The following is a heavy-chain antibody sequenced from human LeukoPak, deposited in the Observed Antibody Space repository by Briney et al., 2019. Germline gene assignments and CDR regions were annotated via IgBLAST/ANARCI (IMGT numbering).Heavy chain of an antibody. J-gene: IGHJ6*02. CDR2: ISSSGSYI. CDR1: GFTFSSYS. Sequence: GGSLRLSCAASGFTFSSYSMNWVRQAPGKGLEWVSSISSSGSYIYYADSVKGRFTISRDNAKNSLYLQMNSLRAEDTAVYYCARDNREGAAGRNTNYYYYSMDVWGQGTTVTVSS. D-gene: IGHD6-13*01. V-gene: IGHV3-21*01. CDR3: ARDNREGAAGRNTNYYYYSMDV.